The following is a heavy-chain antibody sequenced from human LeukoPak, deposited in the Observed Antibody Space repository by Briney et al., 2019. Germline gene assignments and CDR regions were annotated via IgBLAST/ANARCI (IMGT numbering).Heavy chain of an antibody. Sequence: GGSLRLSCAASGFTFSSCAMNWVRQAPGKGLEWVSGISGSGGITHYADSVRGRFTISRDNSKNTLCLQMNSLRAEDTAVYYCAKDRYSGSYYQWFAFDIWGQGTMVTVSS. CDR1: GFTFSSCA. J-gene: IGHJ3*02. CDR3: AKDRYSGSYYQWFAFDI. D-gene: IGHD1-26*01. V-gene: IGHV3-23*01. CDR2: ISGSGGIT.